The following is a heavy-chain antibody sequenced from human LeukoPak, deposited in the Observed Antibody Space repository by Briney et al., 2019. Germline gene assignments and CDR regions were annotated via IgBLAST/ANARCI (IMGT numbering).Heavy chain of an antibody. CDR1: GGSVSNYY. J-gene: IGHJ6*02. Sequence: SETLSLTCTVSGGSVSNYYWSWIRQSPGKGLEWIGYISHSGSVNYNPSLKSRVTMSVDTSKNQFSLKLSSVTAADTAVYYCARDRFLWLQTTYYYGMDVWGQGTTVTVSS. CDR2: ISHSGSV. CDR3: ARDRFLWLQTTYYYGMDV. D-gene: IGHD5-24*01. V-gene: IGHV4-59*02.